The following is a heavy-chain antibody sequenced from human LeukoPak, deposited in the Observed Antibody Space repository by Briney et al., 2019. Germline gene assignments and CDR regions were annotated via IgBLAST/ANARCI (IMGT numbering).Heavy chain of an antibody. J-gene: IGHJ4*02. D-gene: IGHD2-21*02. CDR2: ISYDESNK. CDR1: GFTFSDFG. Sequence: GRSLRLSCAASGFTFSDFGMHWVRQAPGKGLEWVAVISYDESNKYYADSVKGRFTISRDNSKNTLYLQMNSLRAEDTAVYYCAKDRISIVVVTTIDYWGQGTLVTVSS. CDR3: AKDRISIVVVTTIDY. V-gene: IGHV3-30*18.